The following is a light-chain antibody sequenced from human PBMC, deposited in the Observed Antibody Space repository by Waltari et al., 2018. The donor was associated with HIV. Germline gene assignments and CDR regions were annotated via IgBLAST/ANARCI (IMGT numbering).Light chain of an antibody. CDR2: GSS. CDR3: QQYGSSLI. V-gene: IGKV3-20*01. Sequence: EIVLTQSPGTLSLSPGERATISRWASQSVSSSDLAWYQQKPGQAPRLLIVGSSSRATDIPDRFGGSGSGTDFTLTISRLEPEDFAVYYCQQYGSSLIFGGGTKVDIK. CDR1: QSVSSSD. J-gene: IGKJ4*01.